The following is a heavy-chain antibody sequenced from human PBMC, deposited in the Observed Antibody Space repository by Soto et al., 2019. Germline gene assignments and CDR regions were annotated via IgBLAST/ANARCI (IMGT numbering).Heavy chain of an antibody. CDR3: ARGGYDSSGYIYFDY. CDR2: IIPILGIA. J-gene: IGHJ4*02. D-gene: IGHD3-22*01. V-gene: IGHV1-69*02. CDR1: GGTFSSYT. Sequence: GASVKVSCKASGGTFSSYTISWVRQAPGQGLEWMGRIIPILGIANYAQKFQGRVTITADKSTSTAYMELSSLRSEDTAVYYCARGGYDSSGYIYFDYWGQGTLVTVSS.